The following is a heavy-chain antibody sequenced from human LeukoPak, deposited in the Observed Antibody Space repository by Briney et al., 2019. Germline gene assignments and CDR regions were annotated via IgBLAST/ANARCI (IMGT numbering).Heavy chain of an antibody. Sequence: GGSLRLSCAASGFTLSSHAMSWVRQGPGKGLEWVSAISVSGNTYHADSVKGRFTISRDSSKNTLYLQMNSLRAEDATVYYCAKAPVTTCSGAYCYPFDYWGQGTLVTVSS. J-gene: IGHJ4*02. CDR3: AKAPVTTCSGAYCYPFDY. V-gene: IGHV3-23*01. CDR1: GFTLSSHA. D-gene: IGHD2-15*01. CDR2: ISVSGNT.